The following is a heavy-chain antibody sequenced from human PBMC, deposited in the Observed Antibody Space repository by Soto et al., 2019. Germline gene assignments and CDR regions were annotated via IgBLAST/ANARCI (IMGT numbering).Heavy chain of an antibody. CDR1: GGTFSSYA. J-gene: IGHJ5*02. Sequence: QVQLVQSGAEVKKPGSSVKVSCKASGGTFSSYAISWVRQAPGQGLEWMGGIIPIFGTANYAQKFQGRVTITADESTSTAYMELSSLRSEDPAVYYCARASAYGDYTTVRWFDPWGQGTLVTVSS. D-gene: IGHD4-17*01. V-gene: IGHV1-69*01. CDR3: ARASAYGDYTTVRWFDP. CDR2: IIPIFGTA.